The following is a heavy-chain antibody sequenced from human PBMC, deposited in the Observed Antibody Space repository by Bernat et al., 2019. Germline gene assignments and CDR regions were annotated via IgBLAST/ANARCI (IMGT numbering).Heavy chain of an antibody. J-gene: IGHJ4*01. Sequence: QVQLVQSGAEVKKPGASVKVSCKASGYTFGMYAIHWVRQAPGQRLEWMGWINGGNGNTKYSQKFQGRVTFTWDTSASTAYMELSSLMSQDTALYYCARGWIGNYYDPPDQYWGQGTLVTVSS. CDR2: INGGNGNT. V-gene: IGHV1-3*01. D-gene: IGHD3-22*01. CDR3: ARGWIGNYYDPPDQY. CDR1: GYTFGMYA.